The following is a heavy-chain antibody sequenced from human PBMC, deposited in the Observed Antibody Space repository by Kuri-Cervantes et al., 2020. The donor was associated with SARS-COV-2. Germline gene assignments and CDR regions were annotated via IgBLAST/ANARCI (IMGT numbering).Heavy chain of an antibody. J-gene: IGHJ5*02. Sequence: LSLTCAASGFTFSYYYMSGVRQAPGKGLEWVGFIRSKAYGGTTEYAASVKGRFTISRDDSKSIAYLQMNSLKTEDTAVYYCTLAAGTRSWFDPRGQGTLVTVSS. CDR2: IRSKAYGGTT. V-gene: IGHV3-22*01. CDR3: TLAAGTRSWFDP. CDR1: GFTFSYYY. D-gene: IGHD6-13*01.